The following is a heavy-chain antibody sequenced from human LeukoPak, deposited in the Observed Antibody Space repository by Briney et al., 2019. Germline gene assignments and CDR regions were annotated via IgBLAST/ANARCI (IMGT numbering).Heavy chain of an antibody. CDR3: AKDQSGSGGLDY. D-gene: IGHD1-26*01. J-gene: IGHJ4*02. V-gene: IGHV3-30*18. Sequence: GGSLRLSCAASGFTFSSYSMNWVRQAPGEGLEWVAVISYDGSNKYYADSVKGRFTISRDNSKNTLYLQMNSLRAEDTAAYYCAKDQSGSGGLDYWGQGTLVTVSS. CDR1: GFTFSSYS. CDR2: ISYDGSNK.